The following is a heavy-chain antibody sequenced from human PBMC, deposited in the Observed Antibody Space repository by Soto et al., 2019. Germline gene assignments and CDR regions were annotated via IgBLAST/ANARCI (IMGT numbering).Heavy chain of an antibody. J-gene: IGHJ6*02. D-gene: IGHD4-17*01. CDR2: IWYDGSNK. CDR3: ARDRTVLNYYYYGMDV. Sequence: QVQLVESGGGVVQPGRSLRLSCAASGFTFSSYGMHWVRQAPGKGLEWVAVIWYDGSNKYYADSVKGRFTISRDNSKNTLYLQMNSLRAEDTAVYYCARDRTVLNYYYYGMDVWGQGTTVTVSS. CDR1: GFTFSSYG. V-gene: IGHV3-33*01.